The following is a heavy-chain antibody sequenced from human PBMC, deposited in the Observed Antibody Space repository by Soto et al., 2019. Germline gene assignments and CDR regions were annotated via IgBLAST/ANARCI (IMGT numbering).Heavy chain of an antibody. CDR1: GSRFSNYV. CDR2: IIPIFNST. Sequence: QVQLVQSGAEVKTPGSSLKVSCKVSGSRFSNYVISWVRQAPGHGLEWLGRIIPIFNSTKYAQNFQGRVTITADKSTSTASLEVSSLRSDDTAVYYCAREGRGKKAGYNGLVSLGYWGQGTLVTGSS. J-gene: IGHJ4*02. CDR3: AREGRGKKAGYNGLVSLGY. D-gene: IGHD2-2*02. V-gene: IGHV1-69*06.